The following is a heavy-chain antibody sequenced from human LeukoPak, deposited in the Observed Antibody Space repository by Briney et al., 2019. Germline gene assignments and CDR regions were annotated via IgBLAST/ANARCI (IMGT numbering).Heavy chain of an antibody. Sequence: SETLSLTCAVYGGSFSGYYWSWIRQPPGKGLEWIGEINHSGSTNYNPPLKSRVTISVDTSKNQFSLKLSSVTAADSAVYYCARGTSQFYYYGSAIDYWGQGTLVTVSS. CDR3: ARGTSQFYYYGSAIDY. CDR1: GGSFSGYY. V-gene: IGHV4-34*01. J-gene: IGHJ4*02. CDR2: INHSGST. D-gene: IGHD3-10*01.